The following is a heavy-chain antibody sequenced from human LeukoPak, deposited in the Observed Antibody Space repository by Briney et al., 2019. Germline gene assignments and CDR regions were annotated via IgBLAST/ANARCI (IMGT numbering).Heavy chain of an antibody. CDR3: ARHRGGIAVAADY. CDR2: IYYSGST. J-gene: IGHJ4*02. Sequence: SGTLSLTCSVSGGSISSYYWSWIRQPPGKGLEWIGYIYYSGSTNYNPSLKSRVTISVDTSKNQFSLKLSSVTAADTAVYYCARHRGGIAVAADYWGQGTLVTVSS. D-gene: IGHD6-19*01. V-gene: IGHV4-59*08. CDR1: GGSISSYY.